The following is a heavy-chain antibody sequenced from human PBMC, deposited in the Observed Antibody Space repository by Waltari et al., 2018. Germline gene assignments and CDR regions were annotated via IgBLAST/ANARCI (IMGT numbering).Heavy chain of an antibody. Sequence: EVQLVESGGGLEQPGGSLRLSCAASGFTFSTYSMNWVRQAPGKGLEWVSYISSVSSTIYYADSVKGRFSISRDNAKNSLYLQMNSLRAEDTAVYYCAREDRSGSFPLDYWGQGTLVTVSS. V-gene: IGHV3-48*04. CDR1: GFTFSTYS. CDR2: ISSVSSTI. J-gene: IGHJ4*02. CDR3: AREDRSGSFPLDY. D-gene: IGHD1-26*01.